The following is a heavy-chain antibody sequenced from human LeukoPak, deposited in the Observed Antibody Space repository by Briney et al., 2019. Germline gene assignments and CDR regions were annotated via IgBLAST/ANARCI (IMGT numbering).Heavy chain of an antibody. CDR2: IIDTGST. V-gene: IGHV4-34*12. CDR3: ARGLASGYPPIPFDY. CDR1: GESFSGYY. Sequence: SETLSLTCVVYGESFSGYYWTWIRQPPGKGLEWIGEIIDTGSTKYNSSLKSRVTISVDTSKNQFSLNLTSVTAADTAIYYCARGLASGYPPIPFDYWGQGTLVTVSS. D-gene: IGHD3-3*01. J-gene: IGHJ4*02.